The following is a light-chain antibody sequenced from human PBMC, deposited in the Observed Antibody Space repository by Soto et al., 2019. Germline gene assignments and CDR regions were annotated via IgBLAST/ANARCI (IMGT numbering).Light chain of an antibody. J-gene: IGKJ4*01. CDR2: DAS. CDR1: QSISTW. Sequence: DIPMTQSPSTLSASVGDRVTITCRASQSISTWVAWYQQKPGKAHKLLSYDASSLESGVPSRLSGSGSGTDCTLTISSLQPGDFATYYCQQVNVYPSTFGGGTKVDIK. CDR3: QQVNVYPST. V-gene: IGKV1-5*01.